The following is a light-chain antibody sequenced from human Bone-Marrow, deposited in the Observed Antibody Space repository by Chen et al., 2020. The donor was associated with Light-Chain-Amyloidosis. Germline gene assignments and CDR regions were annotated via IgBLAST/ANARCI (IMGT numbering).Light chain of an antibody. V-gene: IGLV3-21*02. Sequence: SYVLTQPSSVSVAPGQTATIACGGNNIGSTSVHWYQQTPGQAPLLVVYDDSDRPSGIPERCYGSNSGNTATLTISRVEDGDEADYYCQVWDRSSDRPVFGGGTKLTVL. J-gene: IGLJ3*02. CDR3: QVWDRSSDRPV. CDR2: DDS. CDR1: NIGSTS.